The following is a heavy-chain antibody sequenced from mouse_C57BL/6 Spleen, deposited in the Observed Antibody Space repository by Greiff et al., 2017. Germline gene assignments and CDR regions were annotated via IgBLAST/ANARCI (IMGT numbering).Heavy chain of an antibody. CDR3: AISYGNYVGAMDY. J-gene: IGHJ4*01. V-gene: IGHV1-74*01. Sequence: QVQLKQPGAELVKPGASVKVSCKASGYTFTSYWMHWVKQRPGQGLEWIGRIHPSDSDTNYNQKFKGKATLTVDKSSSTAYMQLSILTSEDSAVYYCAISYGNYVGAMDYWGQGTSVTVYS. D-gene: IGHD2-1*01. CDR2: IHPSDSDT. CDR1: GYTFTSYW.